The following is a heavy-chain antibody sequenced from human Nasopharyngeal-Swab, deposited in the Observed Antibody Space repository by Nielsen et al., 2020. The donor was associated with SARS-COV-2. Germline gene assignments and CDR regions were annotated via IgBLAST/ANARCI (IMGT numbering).Heavy chain of an antibody. D-gene: IGHD4-23*01. CDR3: TRDIGGEYGY. Sequence: GESLKISCAASGFTVSSSYMSWVRQAPGKGLEWVSTIHSDGNTYYADSVRGRFTISRDNAKNTLYLQMNSLRGEDTAVYYCTRDIGGEYGYWGQGSLVTVSS. CDR2: IHSDGNT. V-gene: IGHV3-53*01. CDR1: GFTVSSSY. J-gene: IGHJ4*02.